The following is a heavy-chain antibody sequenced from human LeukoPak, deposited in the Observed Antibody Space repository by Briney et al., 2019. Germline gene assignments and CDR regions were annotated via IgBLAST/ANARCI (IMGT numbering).Heavy chain of an antibody. CDR1: GGSFSGYY. CDR2: INHSGST. CDR3: ARGYDFWSLKRKRRDDI. J-gene: IGHJ3*02. D-gene: IGHD3-3*01. V-gene: IGHV4-34*01. Sequence: SETLSLTXAVYGGSFSGYYWSWIGQPPGKGLEWIGEINHSGSTNYNPSLKSRVTISVDTSKNQFSLKLSSVTAADTAVYYCARGYDFWSLKRKRRDDIWGQGTMVTVSS.